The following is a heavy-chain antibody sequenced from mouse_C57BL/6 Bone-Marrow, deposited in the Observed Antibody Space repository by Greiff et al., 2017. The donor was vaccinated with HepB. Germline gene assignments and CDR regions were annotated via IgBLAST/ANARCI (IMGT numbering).Heavy chain of an antibody. D-gene: IGHD4-1*01. J-gene: IGHJ3*01. Sequence: QVQLQQPGAELVRPGTSVKLSCKASGYTFTSYWMHWVKQRPGQGLEWIGVIDPSDSYTNYNQKFKGKATLTVDTSSSTAYMQLSSLTSEDSAVYYCARRLGLFAYWGQGTLVTVSA. V-gene: IGHV1-59*01. CDR2: IDPSDSYT. CDR1: GYTFTSYW. CDR3: ARRLGLFAY.